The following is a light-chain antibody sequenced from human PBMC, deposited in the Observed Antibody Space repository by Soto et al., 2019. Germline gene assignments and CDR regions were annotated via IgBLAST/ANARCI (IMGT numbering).Light chain of an antibody. Sequence: QSVLTQPASVSGSPGQSITISCTGTSSDVGGYNYVSWYQQHPGKAPKLMIYEVSNRPSGVPDRFSASTSGTSASLAITGLQAEDEGDYYCQSCDSTLSARYVFGTGTKVTVL. J-gene: IGLJ1*01. V-gene: IGLV2-14*01. CDR2: EVS. CDR3: QSCDSTLSARYV. CDR1: SSDVGGYNY.